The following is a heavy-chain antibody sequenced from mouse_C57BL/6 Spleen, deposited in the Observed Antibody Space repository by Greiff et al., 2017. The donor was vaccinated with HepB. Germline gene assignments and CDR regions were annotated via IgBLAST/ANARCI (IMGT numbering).Heavy chain of an antibody. V-gene: IGHV1-26*01. J-gene: IGHJ3*01. CDR3: ARKGLVGRWFAY. D-gene: IGHD1-1*01. Sequence: EVQLQQSGPELVKPGASVKISCKASGYTFTDYYMNWVKQSHGKSLEWIGDINPNNGGTSYNQKFKGKATLTVDKSSSTASMELRSLTSEDSAVYYCARKGLVGRWFAYWGQGTLVTVSA. CDR1: GYTFTDYY. CDR2: INPNNGGT.